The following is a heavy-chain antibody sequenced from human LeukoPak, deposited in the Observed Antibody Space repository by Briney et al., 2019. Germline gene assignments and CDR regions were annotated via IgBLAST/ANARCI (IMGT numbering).Heavy chain of an antibody. CDR1: GGSISSYY. V-gene: IGHV4-4*07. Sequence: SETLSLTCTVSGGSISSYYWSWIRQPAGKGLEWIGRIYTSGSTNYNPSLKSRVTISVDTSKNQFSLKLSSVTAADTAVYYCARHRFVGTYFDYWGQGTLVTVSS. CDR3: ARHRFVGTYFDY. CDR2: IYTSGST. J-gene: IGHJ4*02. D-gene: IGHD2-15*01.